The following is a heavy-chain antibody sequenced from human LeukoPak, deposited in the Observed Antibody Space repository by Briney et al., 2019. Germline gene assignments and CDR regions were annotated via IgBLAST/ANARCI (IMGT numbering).Heavy chain of an antibody. Sequence: GGSLRLSCAASGFTFSSYSMNWVRQAPGKGLEWVSSISSSSSYIYYADSVKGRFTISRTDATNSLYLQMNRLRAEDTAVYYCARVRPRTNHLDAFDIWGQGTMVTVSS. CDR1: GFTFSSYS. J-gene: IGHJ3*02. V-gene: IGHV3-21*01. CDR3: ARVRPRTNHLDAFDI. D-gene: IGHD1-14*01. CDR2: ISSSSSYI.